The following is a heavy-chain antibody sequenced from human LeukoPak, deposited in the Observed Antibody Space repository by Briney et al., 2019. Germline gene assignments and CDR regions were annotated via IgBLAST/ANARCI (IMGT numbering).Heavy chain of an antibody. CDR3: AKDRGSGHWYFDL. CDR2: ISWNSGSI. Sequence: TGGSLRLSCAASGFTFDDYAMHLVRQAPGKGLEWVSGISWNSGSIGYADSVKGRFTISRDNAKNSLYLQMNSLRAEDMALYYCAKDRGSGHWYFDLWGRGTLVTVSS. CDR1: GFTFDDYA. V-gene: IGHV3-9*03. D-gene: IGHD3-10*01. J-gene: IGHJ2*01.